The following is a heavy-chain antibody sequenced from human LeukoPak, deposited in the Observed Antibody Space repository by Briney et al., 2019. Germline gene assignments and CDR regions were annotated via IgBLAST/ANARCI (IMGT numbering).Heavy chain of an antibody. V-gene: IGHV3-74*01. D-gene: IGHD4-17*01. CDR3: ARGSYGDYDFDY. J-gene: IGHJ4*02. CDR1: GFTFSSYW. CDR2: INTDGSST. Sequence: GGSLRLSCAASGFTFSSYWMHWVGQAPGKGLVWVSRINTDGSSTSYADSVKGRFTISRDNAKNTLYLQMNSLRAEDTAVYYCARGSYGDYDFDYWGQGTLVTVSS.